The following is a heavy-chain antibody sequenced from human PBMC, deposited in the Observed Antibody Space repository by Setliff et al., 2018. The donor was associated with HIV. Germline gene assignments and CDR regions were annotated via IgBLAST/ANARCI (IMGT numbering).Heavy chain of an antibody. D-gene: IGHD3-10*01. V-gene: IGHV4-34*01. CDR1: GGSFSGYY. Sequence: PSETLSLTCAVYGGSFSGYYWSWFRQPPGKGLEWIGQINDNGSTNYNPSLKIRVTISVDTSKNQFSLKLSSVTAADTAVYYCARVRGRYYYHYAMDVWGQGTTVTVSS. CDR3: ARVRGRYYYHYAMDV. J-gene: IGHJ6*02. CDR2: INDNGST.